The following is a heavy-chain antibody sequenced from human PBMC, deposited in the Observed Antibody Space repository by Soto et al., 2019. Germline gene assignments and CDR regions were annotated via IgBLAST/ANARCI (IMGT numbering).Heavy chain of an antibody. CDR3: ARIWATVFVDAFDI. D-gene: IGHD4-17*01. J-gene: IGHJ3*02. CDR2: IDHSDSYT. V-gene: IGHV5-10-1*01. CDR1: VYIFTSYW. Sequence: GESLKISCNGSVYIFTSYWISWVREMPEKGLEWMGRIDHSDSYTNYSPSFQGHVPISADKSISTAYLQWSSLEASDTTMYYCARIWATVFVDAFDIWGQGTMVTVSS.